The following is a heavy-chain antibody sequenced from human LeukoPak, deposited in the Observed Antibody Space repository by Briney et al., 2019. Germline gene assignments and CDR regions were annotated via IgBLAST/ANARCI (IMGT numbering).Heavy chain of an antibody. CDR1: GYSFTSYW. D-gene: IGHD3-22*01. J-gene: IGHJ4*02. V-gene: IGHV5-10-1*01. CDR3: ASATDSSGYYLLDY. CDR2: IDPSDSYT. Sequence: GESLKISCKGSGYSFTSYWISWVRQMPGKGLEWMGRIDPSDSYTNYSPSFQGHVTIPADKSISTAYLQWSSLKASDTAMYYCASATDSSGYYLLDYWGQGTLVTVSS.